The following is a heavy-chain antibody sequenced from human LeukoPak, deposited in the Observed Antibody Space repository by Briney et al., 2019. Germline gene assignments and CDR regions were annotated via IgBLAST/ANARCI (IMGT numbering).Heavy chain of an antibody. CDR3: ARVRGMVRGVIKPYTFDY. V-gene: IGHV1-8*01. Sequence: ASVKVSCKASGYTFTSYDINLVRQATGQGLEWMGWMNPNSGNTGYAQKFQGRVTMTRNTSISTAYMELSSLRSEDTAVYYCARVRGMVRGVIKPYTFDYWGQGTLVTVSS. CDR2: MNPNSGNT. CDR1: GYTFTSYD. J-gene: IGHJ4*02. D-gene: IGHD3-10*01.